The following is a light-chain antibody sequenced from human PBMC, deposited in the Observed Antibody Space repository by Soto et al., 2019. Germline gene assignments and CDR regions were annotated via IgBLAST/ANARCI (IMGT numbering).Light chain of an antibody. V-gene: IGKV3-20*01. Sequence: EIVLTQSPGTLSLSPGERATLSCRASQSVKSNYLSWYQQKPGQTPILLIHLTSTRATGIPDRFSGSGSGTDFTLTISRLEPDDVAVYYCQQYGDSLSFGGGTTVEIK. CDR2: LTS. CDR3: QQYGDSLS. J-gene: IGKJ4*01. CDR1: QSVKSNY.